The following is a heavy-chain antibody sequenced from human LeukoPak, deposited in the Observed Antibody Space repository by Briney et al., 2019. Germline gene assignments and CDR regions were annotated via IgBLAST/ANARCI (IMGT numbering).Heavy chain of an antibody. V-gene: IGHV3-21*01. CDR2: ISSTSSYI. D-gene: IGHD3-10*01. CDR1: GFIFSSYT. J-gene: IGHJ4*02. CDR3: ARDFAGIGSY. Sequence: KPGGSLRLSCAASGFIFSSYTMNWVRQAPGKGLEWVSSISSTSSYIYYADSVKGRFTISRDNAENSLYLQMNSLRAEDTAVYYCARDFAGIGSYWGLGTLVTVSS.